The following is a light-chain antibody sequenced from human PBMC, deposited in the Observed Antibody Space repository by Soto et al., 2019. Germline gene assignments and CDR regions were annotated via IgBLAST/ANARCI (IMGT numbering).Light chain of an antibody. CDR1: STDVGDYDL. V-gene: IGLV2-14*01. Sequence: QSVLTQPASVSGSPGQSITISCTGASTDVGDYDLVSWYQQHPGKAPKLTIYEVSNRPSGVSNRFSGSKSGNTASLTISGLQAEDEADYYCSSYTSSSRYVFGTGTKVTVL. J-gene: IGLJ1*01. CDR2: EVS. CDR3: SSYTSSSRYV.